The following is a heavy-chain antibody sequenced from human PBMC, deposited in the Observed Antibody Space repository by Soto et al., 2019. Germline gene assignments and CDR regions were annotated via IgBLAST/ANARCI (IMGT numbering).Heavy chain of an antibody. CDR1: GGSVSSGSYS. V-gene: IGHV4-30-2*01. CDR3: ARRYGSAIDY. Sequence: PSETLSLTCTVSGGSVSSGSYSWSWIRQPPGKGLEWIGYIYHSGSTYYNPSLKSRVTISVDRSKNQFSLKLSSVTAADTAVYYCARRYGSAIDYWGQGTLVTVPS. J-gene: IGHJ4*02. CDR2: IYHSGST. D-gene: IGHD1-26*01.